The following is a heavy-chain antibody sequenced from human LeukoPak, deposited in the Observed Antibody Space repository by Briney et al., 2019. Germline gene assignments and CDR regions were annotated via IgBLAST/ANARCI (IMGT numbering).Heavy chain of an antibody. CDR1: GFTFSSYG. J-gene: IGHJ3*02. Sequence: GGSLRLSCAASGFTFSSYGMHWVRQAPGKGLEWVSAISGSGGSTYYADSVKGRFTISRDNSKNTLYLQMNSLRAEDTAVYYCAKMLLIYYDTSGGAFDIWGQGTMVTVSS. D-gene: IGHD3-22*01. CDR2: ISGSGGST. CDR3: AKMLLIYYDTSGGAFDI. V-gene: IGHV3-23*01.